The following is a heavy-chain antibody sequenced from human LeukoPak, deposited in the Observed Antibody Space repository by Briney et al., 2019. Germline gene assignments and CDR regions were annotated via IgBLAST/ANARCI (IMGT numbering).Heavy chain of an antibody. J-gene: IGHJ3*02. D-gene: IGHD3-16*02. V-gene: IGHV4-39*01. CDR3: ARPRDYDYLWGSYRHDAFDI. CDR2: IYYSGST. CDR1: GRSISSSSNY. Sequence: ETLSLSCTVSGRSISSSSNYGGWIRQPPGKRLEWIGSIYYSGSTYYNPSLKSRDTISVDTSKNEFSLKLSSVTAADTAVYYCARPRDYDYLWGSYRHDAFDIWGQGIMVTVSS.